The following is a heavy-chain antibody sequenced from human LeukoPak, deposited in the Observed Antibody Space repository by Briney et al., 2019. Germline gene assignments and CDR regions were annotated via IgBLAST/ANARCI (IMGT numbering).Heavy chain of an antibody. J-gene: IGHJ4*02. V-gene: IGHV4-59*08. CDR1: GGSISSYY. CDR3: ARLRAARVTGFYYDSSGYFDY. D-gene: IGHD3-22*01. CDR2: IYYSGST. Sequence: SETLSLTCTVSGGSISSYYWSWIRQPPGKGLEWIGYIYYSGSTNYNPSLKSRVTISVDTSKNQFSLKLSSVTAADTAVYYCARLRAARVTGFYYDSSGYFDYWGQGTLVTVSS.